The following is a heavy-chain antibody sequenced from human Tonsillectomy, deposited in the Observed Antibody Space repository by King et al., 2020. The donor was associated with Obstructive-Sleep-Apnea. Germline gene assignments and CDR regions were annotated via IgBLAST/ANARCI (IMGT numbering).Heavy chain of an antibody. V-gene: IGHV1-3*01. CDR1: GYIFTTYA. CDR2: INAGHANT. D-gene: IGHD6-19*01. J-gene: IGHJ4*02. CDR3: ARESYSSGPHFDY. Sequence: KEAGASVKVSCKASGYIFTTYAMHWVRRAPGQRLEWMGWINAGHANTTYLQNFQGRVTITRDTSATTAYMELSSLRSEDTAVYYCARESYSSGPHFDYWGQGTLVTVSS.